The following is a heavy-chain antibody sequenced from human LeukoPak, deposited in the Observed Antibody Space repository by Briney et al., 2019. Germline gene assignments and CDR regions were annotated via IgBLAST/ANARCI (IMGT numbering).Heavy chain of an antibody. D-gene: IGHD3-10*01. J-gene: IGHJ4*02. CDR1: GFTFTSYA. CDR2: ISIVTVRP. V-gene: IGHV3-64*01. Sequence: PGGSLRPSCAASGFTFTSYAMHWVRQAPGKGLEYVSAISIVTVRPYSGHSVRGRFTISRDNSKNTLYLHMGSLRPEDMAVYSCARDLSGGGLDYWGQGALVTVSS. CDR3: ARDLSGGGLDY.